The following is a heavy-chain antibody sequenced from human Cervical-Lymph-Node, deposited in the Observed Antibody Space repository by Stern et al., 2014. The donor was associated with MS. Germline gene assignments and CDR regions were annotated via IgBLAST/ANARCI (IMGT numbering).Heavy chain of an antibody. Sequence: QLVQSGAEVKNPGSSVKVSCKASGGTFSSYAISGGRQAPEQGLEWMGGILPIFGTANDAQKFQGRVTITADESTSTAYMELSSLRSEDTAVYYCARGELKEGLVRGMDVWGQGTTVTVSS. J-gene: IGHJ6*02. CDR2: ILPIFGTA. V-gene: IGHV1-69*01. D-gene: IGHD1-26*01. CDR1: GGTFSSYA. CDR3: ARGELKEGLVRGMDV.